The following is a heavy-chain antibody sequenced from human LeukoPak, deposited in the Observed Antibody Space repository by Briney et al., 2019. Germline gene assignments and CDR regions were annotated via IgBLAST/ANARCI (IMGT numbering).Heavy chain of an antibody. D-gene: IGHD6-6*01. J-gene: IGHJ4*02. CDR1: GGSISSGGYS. CDR3: ARVARGVAAPYFDY. Sequence: SETLSLTCAVSGGSISSGGYSWSWIRQPPGKGLEWIGYIYHSGSTYYNPSLKSRVTISVDRSKNQSSLKLSSVTAADTAVYYCARVARGVAAPYFDYWGQGTLVTVSS. CDR2: IYHSGST. V-gene: IGHV4-30-2*01.